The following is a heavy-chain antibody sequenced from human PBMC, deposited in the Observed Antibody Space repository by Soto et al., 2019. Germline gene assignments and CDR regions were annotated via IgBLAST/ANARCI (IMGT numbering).Heavy chain of an antibody. CDR3: ARDSPKYYDFWSGYYRLVPPLDY. D-gene: IGHD3-3*01. CDR1: GYTFTSYG. CDR2: ISAYNGNT. Sequence: VQLVQSGAEVKKPGASVKVSCKASGYTFTSYGISWVRQAPGQGLEWMGWISAYNGNTNYAQKLQGRVTMTTDTSTSTAYMELRSLRSDDTAVYYCARDSPKYYDFWSGYYRLVPPLDYWGQGTLVTVSS. J-gene: IGHJ4*02. V-gene: IGHV1-18*01.